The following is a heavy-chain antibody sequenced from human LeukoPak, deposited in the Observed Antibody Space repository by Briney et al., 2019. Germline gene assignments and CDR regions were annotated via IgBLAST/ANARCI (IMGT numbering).Heavy chain of an antibody. J-gene: IGHJ4*02. CDR1: GFTFSNCW. V-gene: IGHV3-7*01. CDR3: AKLYNNGPGGDF. CDR2: IKQDGSEM. D-gene: IGHD3-3*01. Sequence: GWSLRLPCAASGFTFSNCWMTWVRQAPGKGLEGVASIKQDGSEMYYVDSVMGRFTIYRDNAKTSLYLQMNSLRAEDTAVYYCAKLYNNGPGGDFWGQGTLATVSS.